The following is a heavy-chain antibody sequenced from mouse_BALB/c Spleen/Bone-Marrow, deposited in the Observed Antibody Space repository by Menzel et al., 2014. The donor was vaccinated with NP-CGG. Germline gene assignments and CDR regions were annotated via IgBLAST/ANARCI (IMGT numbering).Heavy chain of an antibody. V-gene: IGHV7-3*02. CDR2: IRNKANGYTT. Sequence: DVKLQESGGGLVQPGGSLILSCATSGFTFTDYYMSWVRQPPGKALEWLGFIRNKANGYTTEYSASVKGRFTISRDNSQSILYLQMNTLRAEDSATYYCARDRGGLLHDYWGQGTTLTVSS. D-gene: IGHD1-1*01. CDR1: GFTFTDYY. J-gene: IGHJ2*01. CDR3: ARDRGGLLHDY.